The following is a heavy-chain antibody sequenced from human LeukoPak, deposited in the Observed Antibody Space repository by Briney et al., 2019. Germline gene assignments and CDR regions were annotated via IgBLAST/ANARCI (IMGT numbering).Heavy chain of an antibody. J-gene: IGHJ2*01. V-gene: IGHV4-39*01. CDR2: IHQSGGS. D-gene: IGHD4-23*01. CDR1: GDSISSSPYS. CDR3: ARHSWGGNKDFDL. Sequence: PSETLSLTCGVSGDSISSSPYSWAWIRQPPGKGLAWIGTIHQSGGSYYNPSLQSRLTMSIDTSKNQFSLKLTSATAADTAVYYCARHSWGGNKDFDLWGRGTLVAVSS.